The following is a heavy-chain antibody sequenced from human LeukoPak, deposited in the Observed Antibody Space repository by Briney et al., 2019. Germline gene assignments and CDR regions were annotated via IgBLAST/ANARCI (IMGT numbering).Heavy chain of an antibody. CDR2: IYYSGST. J-gene: IGHJ4*02. D-gene: IGHD4-23*01. V-gene: IGHV4-39*01. Sequence: PSETLSLTCTVSGGSISSSSYYWGWIRQPPGKGLEWIGSIYYSGSTYYNPSLKSRVTISVDTSKNQFSLKLSSVTAADTAVYYCARPYGGRPPYYFDYWGQGTLVTVSS. CDR3: ARPYGGRPPYYFDY. CDR1: GGSISSSSYY.